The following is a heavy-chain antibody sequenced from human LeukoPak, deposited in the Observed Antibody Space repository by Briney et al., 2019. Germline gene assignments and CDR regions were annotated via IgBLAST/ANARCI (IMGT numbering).Heavy chain of an antibody. D-gene: IGHD1-20*01. CDR2: ISGSGGAT. CDR3: ARDPITGTPTG. V-gene: IGHV3-23*01. CDR1: GFTFNTYG. J-gene: IGHJ4*02. Sequence: GGSLRLSCAASGFTFNTYGMSWVRQAPGKGLEWVSGISGSGGATYYADSVKGRFTISRDNAKNSLYLQMNSLRAEDTAVYYCARDPITGTPTGWGQGTLVTVSS.